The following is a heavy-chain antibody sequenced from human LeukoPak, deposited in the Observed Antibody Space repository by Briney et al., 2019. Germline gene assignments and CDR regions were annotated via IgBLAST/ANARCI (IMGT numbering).Heavy chain of an antibody. CDR2: ISSSSSYI. Sequence: GGSLRLSCAASGCTFSSYSMNWVRQAPGKGLEWVSSISSSSSYIYYADSVKGRFTISRDNAKNSLYLQMNSLRAEDTAVYYCARGYERNYDFWSGYNYYYGMDVWGQGTTVTVSS. J-gene: IGHJ6*02. D-gene: IGHD3-3*01. V-gene: IGHV3-21*01. CDR3: ARGYERNYDFWSGYNYYYGMDV. CDR1: GCTFSSYS.